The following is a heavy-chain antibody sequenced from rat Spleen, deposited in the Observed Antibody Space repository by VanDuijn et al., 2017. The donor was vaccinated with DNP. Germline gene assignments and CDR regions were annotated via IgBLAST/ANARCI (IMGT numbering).Heavy chain of an antibody. V-gene: IGHV5-29*01. Sequence: EVQLVESDGGLVQPGRSLKLSCAASGFTFSDYYMAWVRQAPTKGLEWVATISYDGLTTYYRDSVRGRFTISRDNAKSTLYLQMDSLRSEDTATYYCATVLCDYWGQGVMVTVSS. CDR3: ATVLCDY. CDR1: GFTFSDYY. D-gene: IGHD3-2*01. J-gene: IGHJ2*01. CDR2: ISYDGLTT.